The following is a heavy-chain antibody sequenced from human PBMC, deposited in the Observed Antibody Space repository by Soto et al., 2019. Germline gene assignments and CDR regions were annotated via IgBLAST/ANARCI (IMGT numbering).Heavy chain of an antibody. CDR3: ARTPPGAVTEDYYYGMDV. J-gene: IGHJ6*02. V-gene: IGHV3-33*01. CDR1: GFPFSSYG. Sequence: QVQLVESGGGVVQPGRSRRLSFEAPGFPFSSYGMHWVPQAPGKGLGWVAVLWYDGSNKYYADSVKGRFTISRDNSKNTLYLQMNSLRAEDTAVYYCARTPPGAVTEDYYYGMDVWGQGTTVTVSS. D-gene: IGHD6-19*01. CDR2: LWYDGSNK.